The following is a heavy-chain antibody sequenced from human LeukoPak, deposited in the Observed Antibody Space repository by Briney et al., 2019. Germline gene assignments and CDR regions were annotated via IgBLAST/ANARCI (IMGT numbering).Heavy chain of an antibody. CDR1: GFTFSSYG. V-gene: IGHV3-33*01. CDR2: IWYDGSNK. CDR3: ARVRCSGGGCFYNFDY. J-gene: IGHJ4*02. D-gene: IGHD2-15*01. Sequence: VRSLRLSCAASGFTFSSYGMHWVRQATGKGLEWVAGIWYDGSNKYYADSVKGRFTISRDNSKNTLYLQMDSLRAEDTAVYYCARVRCSGGGCFYNFDYWGQGSLVTVSS.